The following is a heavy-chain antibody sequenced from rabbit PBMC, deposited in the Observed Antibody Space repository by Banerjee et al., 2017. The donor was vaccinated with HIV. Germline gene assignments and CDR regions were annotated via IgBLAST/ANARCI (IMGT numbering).Heavy chain of an antibody. CDR3: AKSDSGSGHYSL. Sequence: QQLEESGGGLVKPGGTLTLTCKASGFSFSSSYYIDWVRQAPGKGLEWIGNIDTGSGRTECASWAKGRFTISRSTSLNTVDLKMTSLTAADTATYFCAKSDSGSGHYSLWGQGTLVTVS. D-gene: IGHD1-1*01. J-gene: IGHJ6*01. V-gene: IGHV1S43*01. CDR1: GFSFSSSYY. CDR2: IDTGSGRT.